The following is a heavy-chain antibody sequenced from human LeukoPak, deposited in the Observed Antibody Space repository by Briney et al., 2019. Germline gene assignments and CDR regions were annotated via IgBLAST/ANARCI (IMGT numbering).Heavy chain of an antibody. Sequence: SQTLSLTRAISGDSVSSNSAAWNWIRQSPSRGLEWLGRTYYRSKWYNDYAVSVKSRITINPDTSKNQFSLQLNSVTPEDTAVYYCARVSCSGGSCYSDFDYWGQGTLVTVSS. CDR1: GDSVSSNSAA. J-gene: IGHJ4*02. D-gene: IGHD2-15*01. V-gene: IGHV6-1*01. CDR2: TYYRSKWYN. CDR3: ARVSCSGGSCYSDFDY.